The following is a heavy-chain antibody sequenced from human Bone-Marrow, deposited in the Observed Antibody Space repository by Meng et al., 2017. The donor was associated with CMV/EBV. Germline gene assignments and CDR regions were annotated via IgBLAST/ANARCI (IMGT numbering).Heavy chain of an antibody. Sequence: SETLSLTCTVPGGSISSSSYYWGWIRQPPGKGLEWIGSIYYSGSTYYNPSLKSRVTISVDTSKNQFSLKLSSVTAADTAVYYCARDHGESSYYYGMDVWGQGTTVTVSS. CDR1: GGSISSSSYY. D-gene: IGHD4-17*01. CDR2: IYYSGST. V-gene: IGHV4-39*01. J-gene: IGHJ6*02. CDR3: ARDHGESSYYYGMDV.